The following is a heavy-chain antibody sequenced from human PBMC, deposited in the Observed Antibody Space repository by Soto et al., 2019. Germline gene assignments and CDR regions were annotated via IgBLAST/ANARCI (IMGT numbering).Heavy chain of an antibody. J-gene: IGHJ5*02. CDR1: GFTFSSYA. D-gene: IGHD6-13*01. CDR2: ISGSGGST. Sequence: GSLRLSCAASGFTFSSYAMSWVRQAPGKGLEWVSAISGSGGSTYYADSVKGRFTISRDNSKNTLYLQMNSLRAEDTAVYYCANSIAAAGTRWFDPWGQGTLVTVSS. V-gene: IGHV3-23*01. CDR3: ANSIAAAGTRWFDP.